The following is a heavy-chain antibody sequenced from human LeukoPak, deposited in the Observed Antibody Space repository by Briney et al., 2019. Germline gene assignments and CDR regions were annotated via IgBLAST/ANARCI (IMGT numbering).Heavy chain of an antibody. Sequence: SETLSLTCTVSGGSISSSSYYWGWIRQPPGKGLEWIGSIYYSGSTYYNPSLKSRVTISVDTSKNQFSLKLSSVTAADTAVYYCARDRDCSSTSCSHYYYYGMDVWGQGTTVTVSS. CDR1: GGSISSSSYY. D-gene: IGHD2-2*01. V-gene: IGHV4-39*07. CDR3: ARDRDCSSTSCSHYYYYGMDV. J-gene: IGHJ6*02. CDR2: IYYSGST.